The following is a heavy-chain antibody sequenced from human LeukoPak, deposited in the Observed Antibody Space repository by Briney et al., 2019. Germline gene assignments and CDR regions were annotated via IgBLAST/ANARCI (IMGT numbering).Heavy chain of an antibody. CDR2: IWYDGSNK. J-gene: IGHJ4*02. CDR3: ARDRGSGALANFDY. CDR1: GFTFSSYG. V-gene: IGHV3-33*01. Sequence: GGSLRLSCAASGFTFSSYGMHWGRQAPAKGLEWVAVIWYDGSNKYYADSVKGRFPISRDNSKNTLYLQMNSLRAEDTAVYYCARDRGSGALANFDYWGQGTLVTVSS. D-gene: IGHD3-16*01.